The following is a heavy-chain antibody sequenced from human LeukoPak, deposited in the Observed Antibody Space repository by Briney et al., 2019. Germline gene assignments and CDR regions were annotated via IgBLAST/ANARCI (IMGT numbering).Heavy chain of an antibody. Sequence: PSETLSLTCSVSGASVSSTAYYWGWVRQPPGKGLEWIGSIYYSGSTFYNPSLKSRLTISTDTSKNQFSLKLSSVTASDTAVYYCTSPGYSSGWEIIYFWGQGTLVAVSS. D-gene: IGHD6-19*01. J-gene: IGHJ4*02. V-gene: IGHV4-39*01. CDR3: TSPGYSSGWEIIYF. CDR2: IYYSGST. CDR1: GASVSSTAYY.